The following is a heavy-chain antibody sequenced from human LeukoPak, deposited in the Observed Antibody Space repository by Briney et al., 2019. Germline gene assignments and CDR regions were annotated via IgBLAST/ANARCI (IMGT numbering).Heavy chain of an antibody. D-gene: IGHD3-9*01. CDR1: GYKFTSFW. Sequence: GQSLKISCKASGYKFTSFWIGWVRQMPGKGLEWMGIIYPGDSDTAYSPSFQGQVTISADTSISTAYLQWSSLKASDTAMYYCARQGYDILTGSYYFDYWGQGTLVTVSS. V-gene: IGHV5-51*01. CDR2: IYPGDSDT. CDR3: ARQGYDILTGSYYFDY. J-gene: IGHJ4*02.